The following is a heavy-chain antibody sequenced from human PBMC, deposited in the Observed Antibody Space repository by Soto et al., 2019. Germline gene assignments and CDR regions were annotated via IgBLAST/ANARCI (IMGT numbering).Heavy chain of an antibody. CDR1: GFTFRNAW. V-gene: IGHV3-15*07. CDR2: IKSKTDGGTT. D-gene: IGHD3-22*01. J-gene: IGHJ4*02. Sequence: PGGSRRRSGAASGFTFRNAWRNWVRQASGERLEWVGRIKSKTDGGTTDYAAPVKGRFTISRDDSKNTLYLQMNSLKTEDTAVYYCTTDYLFGSYYYDSSGSYYFDYWGQGT. CDR3: TTDYLFGSYYYDSSGSYYFDY.